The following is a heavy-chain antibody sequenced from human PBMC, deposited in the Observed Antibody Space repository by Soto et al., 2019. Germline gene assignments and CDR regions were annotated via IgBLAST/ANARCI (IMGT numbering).Heavy chain of an antibody. J-gene: IGHJ5*02. D-gene: IGHD2-15*01. CDR1: GFTFSSYG. CDR3: ARDGKDIDNGFDP. V-gene: IGHV3-33*01. Sequence: QVQLVESGGGVVQPGRSLRLSCAASGFTFSSYGMHWVRQAPGKGLEWVAVIWYDGSNKYYADSVKGRFTISRDNSTNTLYLQMNSLRAEDTAVYYCARDGKDIDNGFDPWGQGTLVTVSS. CDR2: IWYDGSNK.